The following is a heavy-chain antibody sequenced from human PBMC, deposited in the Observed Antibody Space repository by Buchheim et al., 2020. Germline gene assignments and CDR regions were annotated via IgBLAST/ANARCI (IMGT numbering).Heavy chain of an antibody. CDR3: AKQGLLTIVGVVNSYLFFES. CDR1: GFSFSNSA. Sequence: EVQLLESGGGLVQPGGSLRLSCAASGFSFSNSAINWVRQAPGKGLEWVSVISGSGGTTNYADSVKGRFTISRDNSRNTLYLQMNSRRAEDTAVDYCAKQGLLTIVGVVNSYLFFESWGQGTL. CDR2: ISGSGGTT. D-gene: IGHD3-3*01. V-gene: IGHV3-23*01. J-gene: IGHJ4*02.